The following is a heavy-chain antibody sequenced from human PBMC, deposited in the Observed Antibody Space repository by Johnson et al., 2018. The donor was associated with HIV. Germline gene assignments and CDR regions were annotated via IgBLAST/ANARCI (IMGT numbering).Heavy chain of an antibody. D-gene: IGHD2-21*01. J-gene: IGHJ3*02. Sequence: VQLVESGGGVIRPGGSLRLSCAVSGFMFDDYGMTWVRQAPGKGLEWVSGINWNGGRTGYADSVKGRFTISRDNAKNSLYLQMNSLRAEDTALYYCAREMVVAGAFDIWGQGTMGTVSS. CDR1: GFMFDDYG. CDR2: INWNGGRT. V-gene: IGHV3-20*04. CDR3: AREMVVAGAFDI.